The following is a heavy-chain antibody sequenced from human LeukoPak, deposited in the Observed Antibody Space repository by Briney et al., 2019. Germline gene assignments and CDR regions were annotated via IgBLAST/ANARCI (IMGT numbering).Heavy chain of an antibody. CDR3: AKVGSPRPRYYFDY. CDR1: GFTFSSYA. Sequence: GGSLRLSCAASGFTFSSYAMNWVRQAPGKGLEWVSAISSGGGNTYYADSVKGRFTISRDNSKNTLYLQMNSLRAEDTAVYYCAKVGSPRPRYYFDYWGQGTLVTVSS. D-gene: IGHD3-16*01. J-gene: IGHJ4*02. CDR2: ISSGGGNT. V-gene: IGHV3-23*01.